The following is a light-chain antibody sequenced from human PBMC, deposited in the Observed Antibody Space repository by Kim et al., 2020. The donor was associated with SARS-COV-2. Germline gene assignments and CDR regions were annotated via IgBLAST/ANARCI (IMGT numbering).Light chain of an antibody. CDR2: AAS. Sequence: ASIGYGVNIPCLASQDSTKDLAWFQKKTGKAHKPLMYAASILHSGVPSKFSGRRSGTNFTLTINSLQPEDFATYYCQQYTSYPLTFGGGTKVDIK. J-gene: IGKJ4*01. V-gene: IGKV1-16*02. CDR1: QDSTKD. CDR3: QQYTSYPLT.